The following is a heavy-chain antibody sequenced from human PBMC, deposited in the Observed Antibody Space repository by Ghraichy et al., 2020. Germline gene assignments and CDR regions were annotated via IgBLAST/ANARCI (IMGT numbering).Heavy chain of an antibody. V-gene: IGHV3-33*03. J-gene: IGHJ4*02. CDR1: GFTFNGYG. Sequence: GGSLRLSCVGSGFTFNGYGMHWVRQGPGKGLEWVANIWYNGNEKHYADSVRGRFTVSRDNSKNTLYLEMDSLRVEDTGVYYCGKDGGVLNWEIHHWGQGTLVTVSS. D-gene: IGHD1-26*01. CDR2: IWYNGNEK. CDR3: GKDGGVLNWEIHH.